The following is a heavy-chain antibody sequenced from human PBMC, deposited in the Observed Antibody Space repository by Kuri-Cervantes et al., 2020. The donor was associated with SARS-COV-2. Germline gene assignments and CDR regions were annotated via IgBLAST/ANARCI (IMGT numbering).Heavy chain of an antibody. CDR2: IIPIFGTA. Sequence: SVKVSCKASGGTFSSYAISWVRQAPGQGLEWMGGIIPIFGTANYAQKFQGRVTITADKSTSTAYMELSSLRSEDTAVYYCARSSPRSITIFGVVTPYYGMDVWGQGTRSPSP. CDR1: GGTFSSYA. D-gene: IGHD3-3*01. CDR3: ARSSPRSITIFGVVTPYYGMDV. V-gene: IGHV1-69*06. J-gene: IGHJ6*02.